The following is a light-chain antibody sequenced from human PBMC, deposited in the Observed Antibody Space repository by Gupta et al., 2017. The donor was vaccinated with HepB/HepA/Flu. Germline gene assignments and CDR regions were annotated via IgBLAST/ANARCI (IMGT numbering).Light chain of an antibody. CDR2: LSS. CDR3: QQYDYFWT. CDR1: QSISRW. J-gene: IGKJ1*01. V-gene: IGKV1-5*03. Sequence: DIQMSQSPPTLSASVGDRVTIICRASQSISRWLAWYQQQPGKAPTLLIYLSSILASGVPTRFSGSGAGTEFTLTINSLQPDDVATYYRQQYDYFWTFGLGTKVEIK.